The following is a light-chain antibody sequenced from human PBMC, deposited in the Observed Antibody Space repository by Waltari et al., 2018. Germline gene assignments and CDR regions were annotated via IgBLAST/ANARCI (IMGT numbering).Light chain of an antibody. CDR3: LSADSSGTSKV. CDR2: RDT. Sequence: GQAPLCKIDRDTQRPSWFPERYSGSSLGKTVTMTISGVQAEDEADYYCLSADSSGTSKVFGGGTKLTVL. V-gene: IGLV3-25*03. J-gene: IGLJ3*02.